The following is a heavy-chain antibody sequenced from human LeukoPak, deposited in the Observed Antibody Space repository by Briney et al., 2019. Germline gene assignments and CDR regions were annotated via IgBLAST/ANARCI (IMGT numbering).Heavy chain of an antibody. Sequence: SVKVSCKASGGSFNSYVMTWVRQAPGQGLEWMGRIIPILNVANFAQKFQGRVTMTRNTSISTAYMELSSLRSEDTAVYYCARGAYYYDSSGYHAFDIWGQGTMVTVSS. CDR1: GGSFNSYV. V-gene: IGHV1-69*04. CDR3: ARGAYYYDSSGYHAFDI. J-gene: IGHJ3*02. CDR2: IIPILNVA. D-gene: IGHD3-22*01.